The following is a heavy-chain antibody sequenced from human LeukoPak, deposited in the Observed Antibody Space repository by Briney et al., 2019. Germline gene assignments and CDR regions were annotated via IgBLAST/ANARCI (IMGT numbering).Heavy chain of an antibody. J-gene: IGHJ4*02. CDR1: GYSISSGYY. V-gene: IGHV4-38-2*01. D-gene: IGHD6-6*01. CDR3: ARRPYSSSSYYFDY. Sequence: SETLSLTCAVSGYSISSGYYWGWIRQPPGKGLEWIGSIYHSGSTYYNPSLKSRVTISVDTSKNQFSLKLSSVTAADTALYYCARRPYSSSSYYFDYWGQGTLVTVPS. CDR2: IYHSGST.